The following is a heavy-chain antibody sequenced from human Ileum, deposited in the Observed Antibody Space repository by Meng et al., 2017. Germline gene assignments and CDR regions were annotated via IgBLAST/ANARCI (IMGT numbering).Heavy chain of an antibody. Sequence: PLQESGPGLVKSSQTLSLTCTVSGGSISSGYYYWSWIRQPPGKGLEWIGYIFDTGPPSYSPPLRSRLSISMDTSKNQFSLRLTSVSAADTAVYYCAASLDGNRFDPWGQGTLVTVSS. V-gene: IGHV4-30-4*01. CDR2: IFDTGPP. CDR3: AASLDGNRFDP. CDR1: GGSISSGYYY. J-gene: IGHJ5*02. D-gene: IGHD1-26*01.